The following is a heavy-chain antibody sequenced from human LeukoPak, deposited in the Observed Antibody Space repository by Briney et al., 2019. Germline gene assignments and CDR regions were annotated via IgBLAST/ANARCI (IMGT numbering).Heavy chain of an antibody. CDR3: AKASGGPVDY. CDR2: IRYDGSNK. CDR1: GFTFSSYG. V-gene: IGHV3-30*02. J-gene: IGHJ4*02. D-gene: IGHD6-19*01. Sequence: GGSLRLSCAASGFTFSSYGMHWVRQAPAKGLRGVAFIRYDGSNKYYADSVKGRFTISRDNSKNTLYLQMNSLRAEDTTVYYCAKASGGPVDYWGQGTLVTVSS.